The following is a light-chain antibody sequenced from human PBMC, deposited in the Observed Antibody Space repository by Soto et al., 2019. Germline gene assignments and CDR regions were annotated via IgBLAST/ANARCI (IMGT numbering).Light chain of an antibody. CDR3: QQYNSWWT. CDR2: DAS. J-gene: IGKJ1*01. CDR1: QSISSW. V-gene: IGKV1-5*01. Sequence: DIQMTQSPSTLSASVGDSVTITCRASQSISSWLAWYQQKPGKAPKLLIYDASSLESGVQSRFSGSGSGTEFTLTIRSLQPDDFATYYCQQYNSWWTFGQGTKVDIK.